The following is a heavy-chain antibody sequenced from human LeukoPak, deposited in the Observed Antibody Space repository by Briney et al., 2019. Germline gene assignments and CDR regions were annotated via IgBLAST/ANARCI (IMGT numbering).Heavy chain of an antibody. Sequence: PGGSLRLSCAASGFTFSSYAMRWVRQSPGKGLEWVSAISGSGDITLYANSVRGRFTISRDNSKNTLYLQMNSLRAEDTAVYYCAKDRQCDYWGQGTLVTVP. V-gene: IGHV3-23*01. CDR3: AKDRQCDY. J-gene: IGHJ4*02. CDR1: GFTFSSYA. CDR2: ISGSGDIT. D-gene: IGHD6-6*01.